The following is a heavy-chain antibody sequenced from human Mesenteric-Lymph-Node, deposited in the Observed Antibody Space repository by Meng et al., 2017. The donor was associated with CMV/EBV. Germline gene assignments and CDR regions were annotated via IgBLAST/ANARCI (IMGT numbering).Heavy chain of an antibody. V-gene: IGHV4-39*02. CDR1: AGSIITTNYA. CDR2: IYYTGTT. CDR3: VREISGSSATT. J-gene: IGHJ4*02. Sequence: CTVSAGSIITTNYALAWIRQPPGKGLEWIGSIYYTGTTYYSPSLKSRVTISVDTSKNQFSLKLFSVTAADTAVYYCVREISGSSATTWGQGTLVTVSS. D-gene: IGHD6-13*01.